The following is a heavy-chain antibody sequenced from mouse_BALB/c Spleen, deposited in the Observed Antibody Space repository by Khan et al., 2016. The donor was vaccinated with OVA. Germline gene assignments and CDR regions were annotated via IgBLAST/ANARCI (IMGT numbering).Heavy chain of an antibody. V-gene: IGHV3-2*02. Sequence: EVKLLESGPGLVKPSQSLSLTCTVTGYSITSGYGWNWIRQLPGNKLEWMGYISNSGSTNYNPSLKSRISITRDTSKNQFFLQLNSVTTEDTATYYCARTARIKYWGQGTTLTVSS. J-gene: IGHJ2*01. CDR2: ISNSGST. D-gene: IGHD1-2*01. CDR3: ARTARIKY. CDR1: GYSITSGYG.